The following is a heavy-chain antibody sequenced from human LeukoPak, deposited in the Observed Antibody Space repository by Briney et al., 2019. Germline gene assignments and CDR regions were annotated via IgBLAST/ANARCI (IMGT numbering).Heavy chain of an antibody. Sequence: PGRSLRLSCAASGFTFSSYWMSWVRQAPGKGLEWVANIKQDGSEKYYVDSVKGRFTISRDNAKNSLYLQMNSLRAEDTAVYYCARGGIGGSYYPYYYYYMDVWGKGTTVTVSS. CDR3: ARGGIGGSYYPYYYYYMDV. CDR2: IKQDGSEK. CDR1: GFTFSSYW. D-gene: IGHD1-26*01. J-gene: IGHJ6*03. V-gene: IGHV3-7*01.